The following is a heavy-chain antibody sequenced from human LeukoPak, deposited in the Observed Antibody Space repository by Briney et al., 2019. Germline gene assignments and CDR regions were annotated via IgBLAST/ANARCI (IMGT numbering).Heavy chain of an antibody. V-gene: IGHV4-38-2*02. CDR3: ARDRRRDISNHHHHTPSDPIDY. CDR2: IYHSGST. CDR1: GYSISSGYY. D-gene: IGHD1-14*01. J-gene: IGHJ4*02. Sequence: SQTPSLTCTVSGYSISSGYYWGWIRQPPGKGLEWIGSIYHSGSTYYNPSLKSRVTISVDTSKTPFSLKLSSVTAAETVVYYCARDRRRDISNHHHHTPSDPIDYWGQGSLVTVSS.